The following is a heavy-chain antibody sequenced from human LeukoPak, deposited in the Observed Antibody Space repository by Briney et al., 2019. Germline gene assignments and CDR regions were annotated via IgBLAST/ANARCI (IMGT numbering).Heavy chain of an antibody. V-gene: IGHV3-21*01. CDR2: IRSYSSYI. D-gene: IGHD3-10*01. CDR3: AKDWVWFGEPSWFDP. Sequence: GGSLRLSCAASGFTFDTYNFNWVRQAPGKGLEWVASIRSYSSYIYYADSVKGRFTISRDDAQKSLYLQMNSLRAEDTAVYYCAKDWVWFGEPSWFDPWGQGTLVTVSS. J-gene: IGHJ5*02. CDR1: GFTFDTYN.